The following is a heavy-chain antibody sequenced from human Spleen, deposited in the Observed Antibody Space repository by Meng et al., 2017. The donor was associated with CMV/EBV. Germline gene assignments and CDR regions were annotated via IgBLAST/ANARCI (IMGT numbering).Heavy chain of an antibody. V-gene: IGHV1-69*05. D-gene: IGHD5-24*01. J-gene: IGHJ4*02. CDR2: LPSLWTA. CDR3: VRGLPREGHSFDY. CDR1: SFSHHS. Sequence: SFSHHSIRLAPTVPWQGPWLIGRILPSLWTANYAEKFQGRVSTTTDESTTTAYMDLTSLTSEDTAVYYCVRGLPREGHSFDYWGQGTLVTVSS.